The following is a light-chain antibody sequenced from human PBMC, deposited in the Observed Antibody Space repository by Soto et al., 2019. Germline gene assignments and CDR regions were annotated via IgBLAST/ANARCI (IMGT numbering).Light chain of an antibody. CDR3: QHYGSSPLT. J-gene: IGKJ4*01. CDR2: DAS. V-gene: IGKV3-20*01. Sequence: EIVLTQSPGTLSLSPGERATLSCRASQSISNNYLAWYQQKPGQAPRLLIYDASSRATGIPDRCSGSGSGTAFTLTISRLEPEDFAMYYCQHYGSSPLTFGGGTKVEIK. CDR1: QSISNNY.